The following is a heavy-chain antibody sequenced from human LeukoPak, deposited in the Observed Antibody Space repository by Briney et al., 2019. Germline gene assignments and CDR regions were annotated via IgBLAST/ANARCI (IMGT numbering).Heavy chain of an antibody. J-gene: IGHJ4*02. D-gene: IGHD3-3*01. CDR1: GFTFSSYS. CDR2: ISSSSSYI. CDR3: ASEIIFGSFDY. V-gene: IGHV3-21*01. Sequence: GGSLRLSCAASGFTFSSYSMNWVRQAPGKGLEWVSSISSSSSYIYYADSVKGRFTISRDNSKNTLYLQMNSLRAEDTAVYYCASEIIFGSFDYWGQGTLVTVSS.